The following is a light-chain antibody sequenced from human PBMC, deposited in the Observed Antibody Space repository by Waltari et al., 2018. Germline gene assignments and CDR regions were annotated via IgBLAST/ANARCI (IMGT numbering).Light chain of an antibody. CDR1: SSNIGDYNL. Sequence: QSALTQPASVSGSPGQSITIPCTGTSSNIGDYNLVSWFQPHPGHVPEPVMYYVNKRPSGISARFSGSKSGTTASLTISALQADDEADYYCCSWSTSGSWMFGGGTK. CDR2: YVN. CDR3: CSWSTSGSWM. V-gene: IGLV2-23*02. J-gene: IGLJ3*02.